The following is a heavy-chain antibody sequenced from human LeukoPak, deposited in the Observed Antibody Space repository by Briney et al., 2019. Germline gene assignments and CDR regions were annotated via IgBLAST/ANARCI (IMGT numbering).Heavy chain of an antibody. CDR3: ARARRYYYDSSGYDWYFDL. J-gene: IGHJ2*01. V-gene: IGHV4-4*07. CDR2: IYTSGST. D-gene: IGHD3-22*01. CDR1: GGSISSYY. Sequence: SETLSLTCTVSGGSISSYYWSWIRQPAGKGLEWIGRIYTSGSTNYNPSLKSRVTMSVDTSKNQFSLKLSSVTAADTAVYYCARARRYYYDSSGYDWYFDLWGRGTLVTVSS.